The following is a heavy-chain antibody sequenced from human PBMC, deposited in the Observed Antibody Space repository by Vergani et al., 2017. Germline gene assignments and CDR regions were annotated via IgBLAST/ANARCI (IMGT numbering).Heavy chain of an antibody. Sequence: EVQLVESGGGLVQPGRSLRLSCTASGFTFGDYAMSWFRQAPGKGLEWVGFIRSKAYGGTTEYAASVKGRFTISRDDSKSIAYLQMNSLKTEDTAVYYCTRGSNYKYYFDYWGQGTLVTVSS. V-gene: IGHV3-49*03. J-gene: IGHJ4*02. CDR2: IRSKAYGGTT. D-gene: IGHD4-11*01. CDR3: TRGSNYKYYFDY. CDR1: GFTFGDYA.